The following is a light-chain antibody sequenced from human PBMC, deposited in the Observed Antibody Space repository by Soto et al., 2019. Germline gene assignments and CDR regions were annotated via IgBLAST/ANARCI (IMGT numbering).Light chain of an antibody. V-gene: IGKV3-20*01. Sequence: EIVLTQSPDTLSLSPGERATLSCRASQSVSNNWLAWYQQKPGQAPRLLIYAASSRPGGIPDKFSGSVSGTDFTLTINRLEPEDFAVYYCQQYGTSPYSFAQGTKLEI. CDR3: QQYGTSPYS. J-gene: IGKJ2*03. CDR2: AAS. CDR1: QSVSNNW.